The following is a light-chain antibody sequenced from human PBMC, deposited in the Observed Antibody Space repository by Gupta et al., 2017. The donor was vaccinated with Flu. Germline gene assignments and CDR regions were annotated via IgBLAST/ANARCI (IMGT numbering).Light chain of an antibody. J-gene: IGKJ1*01. CDR3: QQYNSWSQT. Sequence: GERVTVICRASLIIYCKLAWYQQKPGQAPRLLMYRASTRESGIPSRFSGSGSGTEFTLTITSLQSEDFAAYSCQQYNSWSQTFGQGPKVEIK. V-gene: IGKV3-15*01. CDR2: RAS. CDR1: LIIYCK.